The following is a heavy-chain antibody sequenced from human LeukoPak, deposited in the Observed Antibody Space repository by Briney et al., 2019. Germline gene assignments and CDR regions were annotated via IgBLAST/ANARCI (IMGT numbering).Heavy chain of an antibody. Sequence: GGSLRLSCAASGITFSSSAMSWVRQAPGRGLEWLSFISYSGGSAYYVDSVEGRFTISRDNSKNMLYLQMNGLRAEDTAVYYCAIVTNQIDYWGQGTLVTVSS. CDR1: GITFSSSA. V-gene: IGHV3-23*01. CDR3: AIVTNQIDY. J-gene: IGHJ4*02. CDR2: ISYSGGSA. D-gene: IGHD4-17*01.